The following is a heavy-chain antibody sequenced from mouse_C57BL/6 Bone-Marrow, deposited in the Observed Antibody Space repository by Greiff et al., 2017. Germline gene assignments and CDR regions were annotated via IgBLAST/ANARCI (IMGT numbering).Heavy chain of an antibody. J-gene: IGHJ4*01. Sequence: QVQLQQPGAELVKPGASVKLSCKASGYTFTSYWMHWVKQRPGQGLEWIGMIHPNSGSTNYNEKFKSKATLTVDKSSSTAYMQLSSLTSEDSAVYYCARVRGSYDGYLYYAMDYWGQGTSVTVSS. CDR1: GYTFTSYW. D-gene: IGHD2-3*01. CDR2: IHPNSGST. V-gene: IGHV1-64*01. CDR3: ARVRGSYDGYLYYAMDY.